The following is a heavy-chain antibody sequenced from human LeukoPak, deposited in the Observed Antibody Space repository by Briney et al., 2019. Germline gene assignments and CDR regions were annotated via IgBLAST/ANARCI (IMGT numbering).Heavy chain of an antibody. J-gene: IGHJ3*02. CDR2: KSYDGSNK. CDR3: AREGVGASLGAFDI. V-gene: IGHV3-30*04. CDR1: GFTFSSYA. Sequence: GGSLRLSCAASGFTFSSYAMHWVRQAPGKGLEWVAVKSYDGSNKYYADSVKGRFTISRDNSKNTLYLQMNSLRAEDTAVYYCAREGVGASLGAFDIWGQGTMVTVSS. D-gene: IGHD1-26*01.